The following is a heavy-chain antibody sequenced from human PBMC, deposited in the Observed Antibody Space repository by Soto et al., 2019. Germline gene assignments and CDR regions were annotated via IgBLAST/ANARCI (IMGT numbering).Heavy chain of an antibody. CDR2: IYTTGST. CDR3: AREGGYFDSSGSGVYHYHGVDV. J-gene: IGHJ6*02. D-gene: IGHD3-22*01. CDR1: GGSISSYY. Sequence: SATLSLTCTVSGGSISSYYWSWIRQPAGGGLEWIGRIYTTGSTNYNPSLKGRVTMSLDTSRNQLSLKLSSVTAADTAVYYCAREGGYFDSSGSGVYHYHGVDVWGQGTTVTVSS. V-gene: IGHV4-4*07.